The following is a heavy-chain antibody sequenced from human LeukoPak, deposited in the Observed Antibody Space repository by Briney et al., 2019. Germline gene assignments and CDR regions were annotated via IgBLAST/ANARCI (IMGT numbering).Heavy chain of an antibody. D-gene: IGHD3-10*01. CDR3: VKEYTGSFYNFENWFDP. CDR1: GLTLSIYA. Sequence: GGSLRLTCSASGLTLSIYAMGWVRQAPGKGLQWVAGISGSGRDTYSAESVKGRFTISRDNVNNTVSLQMNSLRIEDTATYYCVKEYTGSFYNFENWFDPWGQGTVVTVSP. V-gene: IGHV3-23*01. J-gene: IGHJ5*02. CDR2: ISGSGRDT.